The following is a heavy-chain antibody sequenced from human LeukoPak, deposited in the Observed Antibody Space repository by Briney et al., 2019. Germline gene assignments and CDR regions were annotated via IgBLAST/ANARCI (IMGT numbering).Heavy chain of an antibody. D-gene: IGHD2-2*01. CDR1: SGSISSSSYY. CDR2: IYYSGST. CDR3: ARVGCSSTSCYFLHWFDP. V-gene: IGHV4-39*01. Sequence: PSETLSLTCTVSSGSISSSSYYWGWIRQPPGKGLEWIGSIYYSGSTYYNPSLKSRVTISVDTSKNQFSLKLSSVTAADTAVYYCARVGCSSTSCYFLHWFDPWSQGTLVTVSS. J-gene: IGHJ5*02.